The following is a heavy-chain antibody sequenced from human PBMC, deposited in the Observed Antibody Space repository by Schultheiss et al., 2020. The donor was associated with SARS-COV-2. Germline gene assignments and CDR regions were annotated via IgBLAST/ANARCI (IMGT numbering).Heavy chain of an antibody. CDR3: AKGYYSASWYENWFDP. CDR2: IYYSGST. Sequence: SETLSLTCTVSGGSISSSSYYWGWIRQPPGKGLEWIGSIYYSGSTYYNPSLKSRVTISVDTSKNQFSLKLSSVTAADTAVYYCAKGYYSASWYENWFDPWGQGTLVTVSS. CDR1: GGSISSSSYY. V-gene: IGHV4-39*07. D-gene: IGHD6-13*01. J-gene: IGHJ5*02.